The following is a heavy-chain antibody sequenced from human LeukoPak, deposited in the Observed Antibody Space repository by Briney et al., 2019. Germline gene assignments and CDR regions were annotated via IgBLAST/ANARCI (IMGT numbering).Heavy chain of an antibody. CDR1: GGSISSGGYY. D-gene: IGHD1-26*01. Sequence: KPSQTLSLTCTVSGGSISSGGYYWSWIRQPPGKGLEWIGYIYHSGSTYYNPSLKSRVTISVDTSKNQFSLKLSSVTAADTAVYYCAKGAPSAKHAFDIWGQGTMVTVSS. CDR2: IYHSGST. J-gene: IGHJ3*02. CDR3: AKGAPSAKHAFDI. V-gene: IGHV4-30-2*01.